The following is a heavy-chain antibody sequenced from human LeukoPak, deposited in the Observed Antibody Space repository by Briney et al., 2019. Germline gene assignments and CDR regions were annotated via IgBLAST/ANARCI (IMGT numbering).Heavy chain of an antibody. CDR2: MYNSEST. CDR1: GGSISSYY. J-gene: IGHJ4*02. D-gene: IGHD6-19*01. Sequence: PSETLSLTCTVSGGSISSYYWSWIRQPPGKGLECIGYMYNSESTNYNPSLKIRVIISVDTSKNQFSLQLSSVTAADTAVYYCARAANRGWSHFDYWGQGTLVTVSS. CDR3: ARAANRGWSHFDY. V-gene: IGHV4-59*01.